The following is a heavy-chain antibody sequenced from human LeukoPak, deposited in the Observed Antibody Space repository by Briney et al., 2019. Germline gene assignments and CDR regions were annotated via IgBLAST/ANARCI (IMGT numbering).Heavy chain of an antibody. V-gene: IGHV3-23*01. CDR2: VSGSGSNT. J-gene: IGHJ4*02. Sequence: PGGSLRLSCAASGFTFSSYAMSWVRQAPGKGLEWVSAVSGSGSNTYYADSVKGRFTISRDNSKNTLYLQLNSLRAEDTAVYYCAKTLATAATGYWGQGTLVTVSS. CDR1: GFTFSSYA. CDR3: AKTLATAATGY. D-gene: IGHD6-13*01.